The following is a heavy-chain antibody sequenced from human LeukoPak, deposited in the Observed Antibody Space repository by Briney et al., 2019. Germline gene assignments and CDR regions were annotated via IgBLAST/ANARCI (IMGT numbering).Heavy chain of an antibody. V-gene: IGHV1-8*01. CDR1: GYTFTSYD. CDR3: ARVRYSSSWYKRLHPPAFDY. J-gene: IGHJ4*02. Sequence: ASVKVSCKASGYTFTSYDINWVRQATGQGLEWMGWMNPNSGNTGYAQKFQGRVTMTRNTSISTAYMELSSLRSDDTAVYYCARVRYSSSWYKRLHPPAFDYWGQGTLVTVSS. D-gene: IGHD6-13*01. CDR2: MNPNSGNT.